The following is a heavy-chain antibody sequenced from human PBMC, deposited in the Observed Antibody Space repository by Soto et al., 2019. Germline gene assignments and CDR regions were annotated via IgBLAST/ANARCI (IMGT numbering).Heavy chain of an antibody. D-gene: IGHD6-13*01. CDR2: INPSGGST. V-gene: IGHV1-46*03. CDR1: GYTFTSYY. J-gene: IGHJ6*02. CDR3: ARVAAAPLYGMDV. Sequence: GASVKVSCKASGYTFTSYYMHWVRQAPGQGLEWMGIINPSGGSTSYAQKFQGRDTMTRDTSTSTVYMELSSLRSEDTAVYYCARVAAAPLYGMDVWGQGTTVTVSS.